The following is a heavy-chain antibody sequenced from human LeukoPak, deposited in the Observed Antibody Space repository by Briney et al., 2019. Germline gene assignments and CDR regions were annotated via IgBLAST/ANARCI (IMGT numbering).Heavy chain of an antibody. CDR3: ARVASSSWYINY. CDR1: GGSISGYY. J-gene: IGHJ4*02. V-gene: IGHV4-34*01. D-gene: IGHD6-13*01. CDR2: INHSGST. Sequence: SETLSLTCTVSGGSISGYYWSWIRQPPGKGLEWIGEINHSGSTNYNPSLKSRVTISVDTSKNQFSLKLSSVTAADTAVYYCARVASSSWYINYWGQGTLVTVSS.